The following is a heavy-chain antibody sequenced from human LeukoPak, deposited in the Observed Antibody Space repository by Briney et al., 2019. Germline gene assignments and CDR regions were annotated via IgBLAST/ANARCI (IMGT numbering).Heavy chain of an antibody. CDR1: GFSFSSYA. V-gene: IGHV3-23*01. J-gene: IGHJ4*02. Sequence: GGSLRLSCAASGFSFSSYAMSWVRQAPGKGLEWVSAISGSGGSTYYADSVKGRFTISRDNSKNTLYLQMNSLRAEDTAVYYCATQTDGVIHDYWGQGTLVTVSS. CDR3: ATQTDGVIHDY. D-gene: IGHD1-1*01. CDR2: ISGSGGST.